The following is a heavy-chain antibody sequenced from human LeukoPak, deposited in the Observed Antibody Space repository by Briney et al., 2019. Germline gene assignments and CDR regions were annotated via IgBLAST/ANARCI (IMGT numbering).Heavy chain of an antibody. D-gene: IGHD3-10*01. V-gene: IGHV3-74*01. CDR2: INSDGSST. CDR1: GFTFSSYW. Sequence: PGGSLRLSCAASGFTFSSYWMHWVRQAPGKRLVWVSRINSDGSSTSYADSVKGRFTISRDNAKNTLYLQMNSLRAEDTAVYYCARDRGTMVRGVITDDYWGQGTLVTVSS. CDR3: ARDRGTMVRGVITDDY. J-gene: IGHJ4*02.